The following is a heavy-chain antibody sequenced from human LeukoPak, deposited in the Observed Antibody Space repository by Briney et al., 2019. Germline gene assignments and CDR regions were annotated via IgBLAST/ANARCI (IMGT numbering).Heavy chain of an antibody. CDR2: ISGSGGST. CDR1: GFTFSSYA. V-gene: IGHV3-23*01. CDR3: AKDQGGSYWAPNNWFDH. D-gene: IGHD1-26*01. J-gene: IGHJ5*02. Sequence: PGGSLRLSCAASGFTFSSYAMSWVRQAPGKGLEWVSAISGSGGSTYYADSVKGRFTISRDNSKNTLYLQMNSLRAEDTAVYYCAKDQGGSYWAPNNWFDHWGQGTLVTVSS.